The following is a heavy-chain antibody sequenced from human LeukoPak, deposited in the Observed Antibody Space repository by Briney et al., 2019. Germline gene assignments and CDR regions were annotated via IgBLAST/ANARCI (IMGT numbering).Heavy chain of an antibody. J-gene: IGHJ4*02. V-gene: IGHV4-39*01. CDR3: ARLLLWFGESSATFDY. Sequence: SETLSLTCTVSGGSISSSSYYWGWIRQPPGKGLEWIGSIYYSGSTYYNPSLKSQVTISVDTSKNQFSLKLSSVTAADTAVYYCARLLLWFGESSATFDYWGQGTLVTVSS. CDR2: IYYSGST. CDR1: GGSISSSSYY. D-gene: IGHD3-10*01.